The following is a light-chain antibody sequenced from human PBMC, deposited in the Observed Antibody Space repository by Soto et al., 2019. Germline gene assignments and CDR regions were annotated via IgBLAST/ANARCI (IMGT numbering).Light chain of an antibody. CDR1: QSISDS. Sequence: DIQMTQSPSTLSAYVGDRVTITCRASQSISDSLAWYQQKLGKAPKWLIYKASILESGVPSRFSGSGSGTEFTLTINSLQPDDFATYFCQHYDTYSYNFGQGTKLEIK. V-gene: IGKV1-5*03. CDR3: QHYDTYSYN. J-gene: IGKJ2*01. CDR2: KAS.